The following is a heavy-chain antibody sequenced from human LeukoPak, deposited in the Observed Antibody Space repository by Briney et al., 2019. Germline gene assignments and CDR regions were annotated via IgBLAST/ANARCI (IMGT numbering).Heavy chain of an antibody. CDR2: ISGSGGGT. V-gene: IGHV3-23*01. CDR3: AKAAGRGYNYGDYFDY. D-gene: IGHD5-18*01. J-gene: IGHJ4*02. CDR1: GFTFSNSA. Sequence: GGSLRLSCAASGFTFSNSAMSWVRQAPGKGLEWVTAISGSGGGTYYADSVKGWFTISRDNSKNTLYVQMNSLRAADTAVYYCAKAAGRGYNYGDYFDYWGQGTLVTVSS.